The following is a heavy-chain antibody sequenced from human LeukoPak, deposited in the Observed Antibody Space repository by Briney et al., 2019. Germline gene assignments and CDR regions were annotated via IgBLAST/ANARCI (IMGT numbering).Heavy chain of an antibody. V-gene: IGHV1-18*01. J-gene: IGHJ4*02. D-gene: IGHD6-19*01. CDR3: ARETRYSSGWYIDY. Sequence: GASVKVSCRASGYTFTSYVLSWVRQAPGQGLEWMGWISAYNGNTNYVPKLQGRVTMTTDTSTSTAYMELRSLRSDDTAVYYCARETRYSSGWYIDYWGQGTLVTVSS. CDR1: GYTFTSYV. CDR2: ISAYNGNT.